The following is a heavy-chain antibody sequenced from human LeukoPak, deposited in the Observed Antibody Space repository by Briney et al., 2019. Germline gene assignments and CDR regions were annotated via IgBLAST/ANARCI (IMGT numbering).Heavy chain of an antibody. J-gene: IGHJ3*02. CDR1: GGSITSYY. CDR2: IYYSGST. V-gene: IGHV4-59*01. Sequence: SETLSLTCTVSGGSITSYYWSWIRQPPGKGLEWIGYIYYSGSTNYNPSLKSRVTISVDTSKNQFSLKLSSVTAADTAVYYCAREGGYYDFWSGYPPGAFDIWGQGTMVTVSS. CDR3: AREGGYYDFWSGYPPGAFDI. D-gene: IGHD3-3*01.